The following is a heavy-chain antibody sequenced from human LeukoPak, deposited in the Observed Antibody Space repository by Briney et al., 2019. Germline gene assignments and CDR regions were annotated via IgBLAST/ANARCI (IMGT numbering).Heavy chain of an antibody. Sequence: KPSETLSLTCTVSGGSISSYYWSWIRQPPGKGLEWIGYIYYSGSTNYNPSLKSRVTISVDTSKNQFSLKLSSVTAADTAVYYCARAASGSYRYYFDYWGQGTLVTVSS. V-gene: IGHV4-59*01. CDR3: ARAASGSYRYYFDY. CDR1: GGSISSYY. CDR2: IYYSGST. D-gene: IGHD1-26*01. J-gene: IGHJ4*02.